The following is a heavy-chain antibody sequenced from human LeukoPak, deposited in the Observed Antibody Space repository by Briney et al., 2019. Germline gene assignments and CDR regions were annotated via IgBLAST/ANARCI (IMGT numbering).Heavy chain of an antibody. D-gene: IGHD3-10*01. CDR3: ARDLGLGFGSGGDAFDI. CDR1: GYTFTSYG. V-gene: IGHV1-18*01. Sequence: ASVKVSCKASGYTFTSYGISWVRQAPGQGLEWMGWISGFNGNAIYAQKFQGRVTMTTDTSTSTAYMELRSLRSDDTAVYYCARDLGLGFGSGGDAFDIWGQGTMVTVSS. CDR2: ISGFNGNA. J-gene: IGHJ3*02.